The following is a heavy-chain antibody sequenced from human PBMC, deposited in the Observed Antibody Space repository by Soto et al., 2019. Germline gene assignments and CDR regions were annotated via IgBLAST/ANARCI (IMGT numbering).Heavy chain of an antibody. CDR2: IIPILGIA. CDR3: ARGGYCSGGSCYATKTPYNWFDP. V-gene: IGHV1-69*02. D-gene: IGHD2-15*01. CDR1: GGTFSSYT. J-gene: IGHJ5*02. Sequence: SVKVSCKASGGTFSSYTISWVRQAPGQGLEWMGRIIPILGIANYAQKFQGRVTNTADKSTSTAYMKLSSLRSEDTAVYYCARGGYCSGGSCYATKTPYNWFDPWGQGTLVTVSS.